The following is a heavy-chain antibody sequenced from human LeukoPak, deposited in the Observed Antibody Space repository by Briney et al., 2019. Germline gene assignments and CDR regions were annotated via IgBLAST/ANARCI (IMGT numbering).Heavy chain of an antibody. J-gene: IGHJ4*02. CDR2: IRYDGNEK. CDR3: AKGVAPGKYYNAFDY. Sequence: AGGSLRLSCAASGFTFSTFGMNWVRQAPGKGLEWVAFIRYDGNEKKYAESVKGRLSISRDNSKNTLYLLVNSLRPEDTAVYYCAKGVAPGKYYNAFDYWGQGTLVAVSP. V-gene: IGHV3-30*02. D-gene: IGHD3-10*01. CDR1: GFTFSTFG.